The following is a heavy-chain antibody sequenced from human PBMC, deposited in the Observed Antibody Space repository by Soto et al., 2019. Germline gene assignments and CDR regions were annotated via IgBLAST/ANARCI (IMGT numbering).Heavy chain of an antibody. J-gene: IGHJ4*02. CDR1: GFTFSSYA. Sequence: EVQLLESGGGLVQPGGSLRLSCAASGFTFSSYAMSWVRQAPGKGLEWVSAISGSGGSTYYADSVKGRFTISRDNSKNTLYLQMNSLRAEDTAVDYCANVIAAAGTFDYWGQGTLVTVSS. V-gene: IGHV3-23*01. CDR2: ISGSGGST. D-gene: IGHD6-13*01. CDR3: ANVIAAAGTFDY.